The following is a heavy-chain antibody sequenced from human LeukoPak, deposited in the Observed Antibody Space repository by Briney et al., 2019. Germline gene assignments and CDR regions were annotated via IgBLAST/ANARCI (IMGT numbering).Heavy chain of an antibody. CDR3: ARTYGSGSYNWFDP. CDR1: GGSISSYY. D-gene: IGHD3-10*01. V-gene: IGHV4-4*07. CDR2: IYTSGST. Sequence: SETLSLTCTVSGGSISSYYWSWIRQPAGKGLERIGRIYTSGSTNYNPSLKSRVTMSVDTSKNQFSLKLSSVTAADTAVYYCARTYGSGSYNWFDPWGQGTLVTVSS. J-gene: IGHJ5*02.